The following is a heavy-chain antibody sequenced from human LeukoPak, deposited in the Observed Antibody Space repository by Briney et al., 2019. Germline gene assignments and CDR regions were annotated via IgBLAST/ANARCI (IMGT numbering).Heavy chain of an antibody. V-gene: IGHV4-34*01. J-gene: IGHJ6*02. CDR3: ARKALLVGATMAPYYYYYGMDV. D-gene: IGHD5-12*01. CDR2: INHSGST. CDR1: GGSFSGYY. Sequence: SETLSLTCAVYGGSFSGYYWSWIHQPPGKGLEWIGEINHSGSTNYNPSLKSRVTISVDTSKNQFSLKLSSVTAADTAVYYCARKALLVGATMAPYYYYYGMDVWGQGTTVTVSS.